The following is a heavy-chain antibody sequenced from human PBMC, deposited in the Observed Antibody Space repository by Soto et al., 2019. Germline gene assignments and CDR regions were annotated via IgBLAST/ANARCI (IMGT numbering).Heavy chain of an antibody. V-gene: IGHV4-59*08. CDR3: ARRWYDDGDYGSYYYYYMDV. D-gene: IGHD4-17*01. Sequence: TSETLSLSCTGSGGSISSYYWSWIRQPPGKGLEWIGYIYYSGSTNYNPSLKSRVTISVDTSKNQFSLKLSSVTAADTAVYYCARRWYDDGDYGSYYYYYMDVWGKGTTVTVSS. CDR1: GGSISSYY. J-gene: IGHJ6*03. CDR2: IYYSGST.